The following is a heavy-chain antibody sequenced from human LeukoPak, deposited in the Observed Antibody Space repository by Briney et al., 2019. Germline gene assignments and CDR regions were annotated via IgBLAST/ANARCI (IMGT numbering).Heavy chain of an antibody. CDR2: ISSSGSTI. CDR3: ERGGKKYCRGTSYPCGEGYFDY. D-gene: IGHD2-2*01. J-gene: IGHJ4*02. V-gene: IGHV3-48*03. Sequence: GGALRLSFAASGFTFSSYEMNWGRQAPGKGLEGVSYISSSGSTIYYADAVNGRVTDSRDNAKKSLYLQMNSLRAEHTGVYYCERGGKKYCRGTSYPCGEGYFDYWGQGTLVTVSS. CDR1: GFTFSSYE.